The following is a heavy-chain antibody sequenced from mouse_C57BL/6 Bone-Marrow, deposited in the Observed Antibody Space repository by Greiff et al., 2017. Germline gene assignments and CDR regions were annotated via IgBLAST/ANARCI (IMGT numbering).Heavy chain of an antibody. CDR1: GYTFTDYY. CDR3: ARSDYGSSSGGYFDV. Sequence: EVQLQQSGPELVKPGASVKISCKASGYTFTDYYMNWVKQSHGKSLEWIGDINPNNGGTSYNQKFKGKATLTVDKSSSTAYMELRSLTSEDSAVYYCARSDYGSSSGGYFDVWGTGTTVTVSS. V-gene: IGHV1-26*01. CDR2: INPNNGGT. D-gene: IGHD1-1*01. J-gene: IGHJ1*03.